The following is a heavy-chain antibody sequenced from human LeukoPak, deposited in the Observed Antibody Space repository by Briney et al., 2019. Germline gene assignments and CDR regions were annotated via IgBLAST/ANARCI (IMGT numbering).Heavy chain of an antibody. CDR2: IRYDGSNK. V-gene: IGHV3-33*01. Sequence: GGSLRLSCAASGFTFSDYGMHWVRQAPGKGLEWVAVIRYDGSNKYYADSVKGRFTISRDNSRNTLYLQMNSLRAEDTAVYYCVRELPPVVQYYFDYWGPGTLVTVSS. CDR3: VRELPPVVQYYFDY. CDR1: GFTFSDYG. D-gene: IGHD3-22*01. J-gene: IGHJ4*02.